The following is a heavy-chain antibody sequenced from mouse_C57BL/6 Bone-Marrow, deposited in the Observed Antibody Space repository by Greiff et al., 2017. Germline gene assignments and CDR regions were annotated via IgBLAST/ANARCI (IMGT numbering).Heavy chain of an antibody. Sequence: EVKLVESGGGLVQPGGSLKLSCAASGFTFSDYYMYWVRQTPEKRLEWVAYISNGGGSTYYPDTVKGRFTISSDNAKNTLYLQMSRLKSEDTAMYYCARPAQLVLRKGWFAYWGQGTLVTVSA. V-gene: IGHV5-12*01. J-gene: IGHJ3*01. D-gene: IGHD3-1*01. CDR2: ISNGGGST. CDR3: ARPAQLVLRKGWFAY. CDR1: GFTFSDYY.